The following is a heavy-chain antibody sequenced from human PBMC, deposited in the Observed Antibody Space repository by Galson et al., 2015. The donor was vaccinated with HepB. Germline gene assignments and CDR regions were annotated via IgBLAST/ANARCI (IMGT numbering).Heavy chain of an antibody. CDR1: GFIFSDSS. D-gene: IGHD2-21*01. CDR3: ARLLNLGTYCGGDCPNDALGI. V-gene: IGHV3-73*01. CDR2: IRGKANNYAT. J-gene: IGHJ3*02. Sequence: SLRLSCAASGFIFSDSSMHWVRQTSGKGLEWVGRIRGKANNYATLYRASIRDRFSISRDDSKNTAYLQMNSLKTEDTAVYFCARLLNLGTYCGGDCPNDALGIWGQGTVVTVSS.